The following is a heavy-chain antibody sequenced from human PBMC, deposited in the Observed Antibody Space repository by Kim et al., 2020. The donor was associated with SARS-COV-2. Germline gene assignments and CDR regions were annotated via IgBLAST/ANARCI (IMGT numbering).Heavy chain of an antibody. J-gene: IGHJ6*02. CDR3: ARGRDSSSWYDYYYYGMDV. CDR2: IYYSGST. Sequence: SETLSLTCTVSGGSISSYYWSWIRQPPGKGLEWIGYIYYSGSTNYNPSLKSRVTISVDTSKNQFSLKLSSVTAADTAVYYCARGRDSSSWYDYYYYGMDVWGQGTTVTVSS. D-gene: IGHD6-13*01. CDR1: GGSISSYY. V-gene: IGHV4-59*01.